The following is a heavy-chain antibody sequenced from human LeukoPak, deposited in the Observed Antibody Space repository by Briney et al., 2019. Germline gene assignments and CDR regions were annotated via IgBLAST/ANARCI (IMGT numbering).Heavy chain of an antibody. Sequence: ASVKVSCRASGYTFTSYDINWVRQATGQGLEWMGWMNPNSGNTGYAQKFQGSVTMTRNTSISTAYMELSSLRSEDTAVYYCARVPLHYDFWSGPVDVWGKGTTVTVSS. CDR3: ARVPLHYDFWSGPVDV. CDR1: GYTFTSYD. D-gene: IGHD3-3*01. CDR2: MNPNSGNT. J-gene: IGHJ6*04. V-gene: IGHV1-8*01.